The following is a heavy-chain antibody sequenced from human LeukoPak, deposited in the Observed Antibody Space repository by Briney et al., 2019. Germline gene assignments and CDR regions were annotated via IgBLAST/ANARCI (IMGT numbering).Heavy chain of an antibody. J-gene: IGHJ4*02. Sequence: WASVKVSCKASGYTFTGYYMHWVRQAPGQGLEWMGWINPNSGGTNYAQKFQGRVTMTRDTSISTAYMELSRLRSDDTAVYYCASVRSSYYYDSSGHFDYWGQGTLVTVSS. V-gene: IGHV1-2*02. CDR3: ASVRSSYYYDSSGHFDY. CDR1: GYTFTGYY. CDR2: INPNSGGT. D-gene: IGHD3-22*01.